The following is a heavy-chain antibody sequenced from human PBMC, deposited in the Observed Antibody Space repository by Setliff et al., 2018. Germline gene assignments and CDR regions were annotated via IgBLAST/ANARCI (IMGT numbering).Heavy chain of an antibody. Sequence: SETLSLTCAVSGYSISSDSYWGWIRQPPGKGLEWIGSIYHSGSTYYNPSLKSRVTISVDTSKNQFSLKLSSVTAADTAVYYCARERDWNDELTFDNWGQGTLVTVSS. CDR3: ARERDWNDELTFDN. D-gene: IGHD1-1*01. V-gene: IGHV4-38-2*02. CDR1: GYSISSDSY. CDR2: IYHSGST. J-gene: IGHJ4*02.